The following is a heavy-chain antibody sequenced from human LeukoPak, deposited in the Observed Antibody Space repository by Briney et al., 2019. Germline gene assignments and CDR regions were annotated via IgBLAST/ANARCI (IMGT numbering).Heavy chain of an antibody. J-gene: IGHJ4*02. V-gene: IGHV3-33*08. CDR2: IWYDGSNK. Sequence: PGGSLRLSCAASGFTFSSYAMHWVRQAPGKGLEWVAVIWYDGSNKYYADSVKGRFTISRDHSKNTLYLQMNSLRAEDTAVYYCARDRRLIRQAVASYYFDYWGQGTLVTVSS. CDR3: ARDRRLIRQAVASYYFDY. D-gene: IGHD6-19*01. CDR1: GFTFSSYA.